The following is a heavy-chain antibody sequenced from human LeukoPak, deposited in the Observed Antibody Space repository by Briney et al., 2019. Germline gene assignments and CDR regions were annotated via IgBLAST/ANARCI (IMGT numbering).Heavy chain of an antibody. Sequence: GGSLRLSCAASGFTVSSSAMRWVRQVPGKGREWVSGISASGGSTYYADSVRGRFTISRDNSKNTLYVQMNSLRAEDTAVYYCAKGLAKARLAVSFWGQGTMVTVSS. D-gene: IGHD6-19*01. V-gene: IGHV3-23*01. CDR2: ISASGGST. CDR3: AKGLAKARLAVSF. CDR1: GFTVSSSA. J-gene: IGHJ3*01.